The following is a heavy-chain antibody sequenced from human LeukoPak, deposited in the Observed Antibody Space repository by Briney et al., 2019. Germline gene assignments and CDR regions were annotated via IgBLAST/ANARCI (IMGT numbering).Heavy chain of an antibody. V-gene: IGHV7-4-1*02. J-gene: IGHJ4*02. CDR1: GYTFTSYA. CDR2: INTNTGNP. D-gene: IGHD6-19*01. Sequence: GASVKVSCKASGYTFTSYAMNWVRQAPGQGLEWMGWINTNTGNPTYAQGFTGRFVFSLDTSVSTAYLQISSLKAEDTAVYYCARDIAVAGMLQPRFDYWGQGTLVTVSS. CDR3: ARDIAVAGMLQPRFDY.